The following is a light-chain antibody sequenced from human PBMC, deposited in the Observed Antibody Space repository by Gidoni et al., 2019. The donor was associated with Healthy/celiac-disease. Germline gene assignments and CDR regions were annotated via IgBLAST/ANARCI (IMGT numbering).Light chain of an antibody. CDR2: DAS. V-gene: IGKV1-5*01. CDR1: QSISSW. Sequence: DIQMTQSPSTLSASVGDRVTITCRASQSISSWLAWYKQKPGKAPKLLIYDASSLESGVPSRFSGSGSGTEFTLTISSLQPDDFATYYCQQYNSYGTFXQXTKVEIK. J-gene: IGKJ1*01. CDR3: QQYNSYGT.